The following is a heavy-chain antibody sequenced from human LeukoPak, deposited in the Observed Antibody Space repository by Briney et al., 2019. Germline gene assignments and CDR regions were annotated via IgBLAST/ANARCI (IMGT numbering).Heavy chain of an antibody. CDR3: SELGISMIGGV. CDR1: GFTFSSYE. Sequence: GGSLRLSCAASGFTFSSYEMNWVRQAPGKGLEWVPYISSSGSTIYYADSVKGRFTISRDNAKNSLYLQMNSLRAEDTAVYYCSELGISMIGGVWGKGTTVTISS. D-gene: IGHD3-10*02. CDR2: ISSSGSTI. J-gene: IGHJ6*04. V-gene: IGHV3-48*03.